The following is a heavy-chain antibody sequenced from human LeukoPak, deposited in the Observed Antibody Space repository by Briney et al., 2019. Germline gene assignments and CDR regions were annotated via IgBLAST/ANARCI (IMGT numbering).Heavy chain of an antibody. CDR1: GGSISSSSYY. J-gene: IGHJ4*02. CDR3: ARHADCSSTSCYSEFDY. V-gene: IGHV4-39*01. D-gene: IGHD2-2*01. CDR2: IYYSGST. Sequence: SETLSLTCTVSGGSISSSSYYWGWIRQPPGKGLEWIGSIYYSGSTYYNPSLKSRVTISVDTSKNQFSLKLSSVTAADTAVYYCARHADCSSTSCYSEFDYWGQGTLVTVS.